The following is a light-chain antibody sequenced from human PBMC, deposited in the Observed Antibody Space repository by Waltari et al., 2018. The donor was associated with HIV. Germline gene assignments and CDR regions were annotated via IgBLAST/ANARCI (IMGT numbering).Light chain of an antibody. Sequence: QSDLNQPASVSGSPGQSVTISCTGTRGDVGASNYFSWYQQHPVKVPKLRIYQVRNRPSGISDRFSGSKSGNTASLIISGLQAEDEADYYCTSQTDRGTFGVGPGTKVTVL. CDR3: TSQTDRGTFG. CDR1: RGDVGASNY. CDR2: QVR. J-gene: IGLJ1*01. V-gene: IGLV2-14*01.